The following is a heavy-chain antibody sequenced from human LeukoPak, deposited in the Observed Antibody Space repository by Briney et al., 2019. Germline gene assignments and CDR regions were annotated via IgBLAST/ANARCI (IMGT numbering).Heavy chain of an antibody. D-gene: IGHD3-10*01. J-gene: IGHJ6*02. CDR3: ATHLGGDVNYYYYGMDV. CDR1: GGTFSSYA. Sequence: GASVKVSCKASGGTFSSYAISWVRQAPGQGLEWMGRIIPILGIANYAQKFQGRVTITADKSTSTAYMELSSLRSEDTAVYYCATHLGGDVNYYYYGMDVWGQGTTVTVSS. CDR2: IIPILGIA. V-gene: IGHV1-69*04.